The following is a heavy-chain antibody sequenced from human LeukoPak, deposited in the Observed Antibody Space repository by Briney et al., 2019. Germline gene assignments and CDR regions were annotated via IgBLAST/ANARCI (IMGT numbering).Heavy chain of an antibody. CDR2: IIPIFGTA. J-gene: IGHJ6*03. V-gene: IGHV1-69*13. D-gene: IGHD7-27*01. CDR1: GGTFISYA. CDR3: ARALTANYYYYYYYMDV. Sequence: SVKVSCKASGGTFISYAISWVRQAPGQGLEWMGGIIPIFGTANYAQKFQGRVTITADESTSTAYMELSSLRSAYTPVYYCARALTANYYYYYYYMDVWGKGTTVTVSS.